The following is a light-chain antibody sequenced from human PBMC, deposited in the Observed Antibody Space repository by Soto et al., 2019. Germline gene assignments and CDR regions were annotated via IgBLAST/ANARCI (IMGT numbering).Light chain of an antibody. V-gene: IGLV1-44*01. CDR2: YDN. CDR3: AAWDDSLSGHYV. J-gene: IGLJ1*01. CDR1: NSNIGSNT. Sequence: QSVLTQPPSASGTPGQRVTISCSGSNSNIGSNTVNWYQQLPGTAPKLLIYYDNLRPSGVPDRISGSKSGTSASLAISGLRSEDEGDYYCAAWDDSLSGHYVFGTGTKVTVL.